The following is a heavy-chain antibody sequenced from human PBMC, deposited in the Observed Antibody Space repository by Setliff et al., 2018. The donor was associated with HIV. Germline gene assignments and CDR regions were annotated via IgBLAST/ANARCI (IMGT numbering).Heavy chain of an antibody. V-gene: IGHV4-39*07. CDR3: ARDGGYGSGSYDY. D-gene: IGHD3-10*01. CDR1: GGSISSSSYY. Sequence: PSETLSLTCTVSGGSISSSSYYWGWIRQPPGKGLEWIGSIYYSGSTYYNPSLKSRVTISVDTSKNQFSLKLSSVTAADTAVYYCARDGGYGSGSYDYWGQGTLVTVSS. J-gene: IGHJ4*02. CDR2: IYYSGST.